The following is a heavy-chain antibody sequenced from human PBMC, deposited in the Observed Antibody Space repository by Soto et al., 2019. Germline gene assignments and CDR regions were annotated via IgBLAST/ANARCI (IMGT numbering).Heavy chain of an antibody. CDR3: AMDGLLTGTTVWYLDL. D-gene: IGHD1-1*01. J-gene: IGHJ2*01. CDR2: ISYSGGST. V-gene: IGHV4-31*03. Sequence: QVQLQESGPGLVRPSQTLSLTCTVSGGSIRGGGHYWRWIRQRPGKGLEWIGHISYSGGSTFYNPSLKSRVSISLDCSDNQFSLKLSSVTAADTAVYYWAMDGLLTGTTVWYLDLWGRGTLVTVAS. CDR1: GGSIRGGGHY.